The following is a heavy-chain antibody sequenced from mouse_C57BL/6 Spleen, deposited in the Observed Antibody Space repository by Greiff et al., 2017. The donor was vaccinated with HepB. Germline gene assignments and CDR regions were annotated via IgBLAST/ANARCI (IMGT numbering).Heavy chain of an antibody. CDR3: ARDWYYGSSSAMDY. CDR2: ISDGGSYT. CDR1: GFTFSSYA. V-gene: IGHV5-4*01. D-gene: IGHD1-1*01. Sequence: EVKLVESGGGLVKPGGSLKLSCAASGFTFSSYAMSWVRQTPEKRLEWVATISDGGSYTYYPDNVKGRFTISRDNAKNNLYLQMSHLKSEDTAMYYCARDWYYGSSSAMDYWGQGTSVTVSS. J-gene: IGHJ4*01.